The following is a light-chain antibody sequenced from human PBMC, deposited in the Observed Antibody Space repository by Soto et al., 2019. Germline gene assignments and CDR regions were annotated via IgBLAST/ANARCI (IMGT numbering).Light chain of an antibody. J-gene: IGKJ4*01. CDR1: QSISSW. CDR2: DVS. V-gene: IGKV1-5*01. Sequence: DIQMTQSPSTLSASVGDRVTITCRASQSISSWLAWYQQKPGKAPNLLIYDVSSLESGVSSRFSGSGSGTEFTLTISSLQPDDFATYYCQQYNSYSLFGGGTKVAIK. CDR3: QQYNSYSL.